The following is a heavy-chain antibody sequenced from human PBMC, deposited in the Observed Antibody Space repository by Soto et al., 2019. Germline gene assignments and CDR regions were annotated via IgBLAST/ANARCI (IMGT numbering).Heavy chain of an antibody. CDR2: ISSSSSYT. D-gene: IGHD1-1*01. V-gene: IGHV3-11*05. CDR3: ARTTGTRGIYGIDV. CDR1: GFTFSDYY. Sequence: QVQLVESGGGLVKPGGSLRLSCAASGFTFSDYYMSWIRQAPGKGLEWVSYISSSSSYTNYADSVKGRFTISRDNPKNSLYRQMNSLRAEDTAVYYCARTTGTRGIYGIDVWGQGTTVTVSS. J-gene: IGHJ6*02.